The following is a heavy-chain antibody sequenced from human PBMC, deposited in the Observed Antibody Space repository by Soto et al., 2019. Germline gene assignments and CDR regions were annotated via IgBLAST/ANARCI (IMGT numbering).Heavy chain of an antibody. CDR2: INTYNGVT. D-gene: IGHD1-26*01. CDR3: ARDWPRAEGSWFDP. CDR1: GYTFTSYG. V-gene: IGHV1-18*01. J-gene: IGHJ5*02. Sequence: QVQLVQSGAEVKKPGASVKVSCKASGYTFTSYGISWVRQAPGQGLAWMGWINTYNGVTKYAQKVQDRVTMTTDTSNNTAYMELRSLRSDDTAVYYCARDWPRAEGSWFDPWGQGTLVTFSS.